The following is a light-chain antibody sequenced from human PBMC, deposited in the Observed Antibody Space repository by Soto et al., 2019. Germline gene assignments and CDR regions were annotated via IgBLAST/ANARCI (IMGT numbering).Light chain of an antibody. CDR1: QSISTY. CDR2: GAS. V-gene: IGKV3-15*01. J-gene: IGKJ2*01. CDR3: QQYDDSARYK. Sequence: EIVMTQSPDTLSVSPGERATLSCRASQSISTYLAWYQHKPGQAPRLLIYGASIRATGIPPRFSGSGSGTEFTLTISSLQSEDFAVYYCQQYDDSARYKFGQGTNLDIK.